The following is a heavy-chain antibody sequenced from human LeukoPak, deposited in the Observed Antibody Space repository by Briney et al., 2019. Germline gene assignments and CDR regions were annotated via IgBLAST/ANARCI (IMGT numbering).Heavy chain of an antibody. CDR3: AKDLSPTGGFDY. CDR2: IKPNSGDT. Sequence: ASVKVSCKASGYTFSDNFMHWVRQAPGQGLEWMGWIKPNSGDTNYAQKFQGRVTMTRDTSISTVYMELSRLRFDDTAVYYCAKDLSPTGGFDYWGQGTLVTVSS. V-gene: IGHV1-2*02. J-gene: IGHJ4*02. D-gene: IGHD1-14*01. CDR1: GYTFSDNF.